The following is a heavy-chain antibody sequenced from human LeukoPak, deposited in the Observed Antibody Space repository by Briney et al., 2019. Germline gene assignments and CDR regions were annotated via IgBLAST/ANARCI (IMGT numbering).Heavy chain of an antibody. D-gene: IGHD2-2*01. CDR3: ARDRGGSTSPYYYMDV. V-gene: IGHV3-53*01. Sequence: VGSLRLSCAASGFTVSSNYMSWVRQAPQKGLEWVSIIYSGGSTYYAASVKGRFTISRDNSKNTLYLQMNSLRAEDTAVYYCARDRGGSTSPYYYMDVWGKGTTVTVSS. J-gene: IGHJ6*03. CDR1: GFTVSSNY. CDR2: IYSGGST.